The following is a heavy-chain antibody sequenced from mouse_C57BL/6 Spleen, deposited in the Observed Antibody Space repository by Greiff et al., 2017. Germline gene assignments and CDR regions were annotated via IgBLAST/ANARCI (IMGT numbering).Heavy chain of an antibody. V-gene: IGHV3-6*01. J-gene: IGHJ1*03. CDR1: GYSITSGYY. CDR2: ISYDGSN. CDR3: ARATLYYGSSYRYFDV. D-gene: IGHD1-1*01. Sequence: VQLKESGPGLVKPSQSLSLTCSVTGYSITSGYYWNWIRQFPGNKLEWMGYISYDGSNNYNPSLKNRISITRDTSKNQFFLKLNSVTTEDTATYYCARATLYYGSSYRYFDVWGTGTTVTVSS.